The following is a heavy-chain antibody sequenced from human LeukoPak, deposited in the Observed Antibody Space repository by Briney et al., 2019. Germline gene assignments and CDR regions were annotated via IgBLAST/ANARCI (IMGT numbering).Heavy chain of an antibody. D-gene: IGHD1-26*01. J-gene: IGHJ1*01. Sequence: GGSLRLSCAASGFTISSYAMSWIRQAPGKGLEWVSAISISGDTTYYADSVKGRCTISRDTSKNTVYLEVSSRRREGTAIYFCAKEFKVGTTTKCFQNWGQGTLVTVSS. CDR1: GFTISSYA. CDR3: AKEFKVGTTTKCFQN. CDR2: ISISGDTT. V-gene: IGHV3-23*01.